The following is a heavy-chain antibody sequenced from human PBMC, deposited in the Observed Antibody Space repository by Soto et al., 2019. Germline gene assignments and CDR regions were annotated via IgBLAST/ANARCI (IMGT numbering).Heavy chain of an antibody. CDR1: GFSFSVNGVA. D-gene: IGHD2-21*01. V-gene: IGHV2-5*02. Sequence: QITLKESGPTLVKPTQTLTLTCTFSGFSFSVNGVAVGWIRQPPGQALEWLAIIYWDDDQRYNASLKDRLTITTDTSTNQVVLTMNNMDPVDAATDYCGHQSDVSRGCKYWGQETLVTVSS. CDR2: IYWDDDQ. CDR3: GHQSDVSRGCKY. J-gene: IGHJ4*02.